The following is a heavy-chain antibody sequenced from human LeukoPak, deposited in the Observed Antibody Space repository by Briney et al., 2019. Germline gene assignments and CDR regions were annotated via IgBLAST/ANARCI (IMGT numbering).Heavy chain of an antibody. Sequence: SETLSLTCTVSGGSISSYYWSWIRQPPGKGLEWIGHIYYSGSTHYNPSLKSRVTISVDTSKNQFSLKLSSVTAADTAVYYCARTSSTSWSYGMDVWGQGTTVTVSS. CDR1: GGSISSYY. J-gene: IGHJ6*02. CDR2: IYYSGST. V-gene: IGHV4-59*08. CDR3: ARTSSTSWSYGMDV. D-gene: IGHD6-13*01.